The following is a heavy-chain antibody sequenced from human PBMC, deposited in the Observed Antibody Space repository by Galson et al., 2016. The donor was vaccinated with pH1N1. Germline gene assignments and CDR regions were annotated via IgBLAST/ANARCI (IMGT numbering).Heavy chain of an antibody. Sequence: SLRLSCAASGFSLSSFWMTWVRQAPEKGLEWVANINEDGSKIYYVDSVKGRFTISRDKAKNPLYMQMNSLRAEDTAVYYCARSIGNRVAHWGQGTLVTVSS. CDR3: ARSIGNRVAH. J-gene: IGHJ4*02. CDR1: GFSLSSFW. V-gene: IGHV3-7*01. D-gene: IGHD5-12*01. CDR2: INEDGSKI.